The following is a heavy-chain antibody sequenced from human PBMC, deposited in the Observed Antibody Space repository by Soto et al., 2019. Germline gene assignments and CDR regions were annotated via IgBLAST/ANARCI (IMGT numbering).Heavy chain of an antibody. CDR3: ARTRIAAAGAYYYYYGMDV. J-gene: IGHJ6*02. CDR2: INHSGST. V-gene: IGHV4-34*01. CDR1: CGSFSGES. Sequence: SETLSVTCAVYCGSFSGESWSWIRQPPGKGLEWIGEINHSGSTNYNPSLKSRVTISVDTSKNQFSLKLSSVTAADTAVYYCARTRIAAAGAYYYYYGMDVWGQGTTVT. D-gene: IGHD6-13*01.